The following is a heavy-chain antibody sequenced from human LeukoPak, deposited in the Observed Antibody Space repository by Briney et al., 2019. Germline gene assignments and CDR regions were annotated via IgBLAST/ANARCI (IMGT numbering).Heavy chain of an antibody. V-gene: IGHV3-30-3*01. CDR3: AKDLVGARKYLDY. J-gene: IGHJ4*02. Sequence: GRSLRLSCAASGFTFSSYAMHWVRQAPGKGLEWVAVISYDGSNKYYADSVKGRFTISRDNSKNTLYLQMNSLRAEDTAVYYCAKDLVGARKYLDYWGQGTLVTVSS. D-gene: IGHD1-26*01. CDR2: ISYDGSNK. CDR1: GFTFSSYA.